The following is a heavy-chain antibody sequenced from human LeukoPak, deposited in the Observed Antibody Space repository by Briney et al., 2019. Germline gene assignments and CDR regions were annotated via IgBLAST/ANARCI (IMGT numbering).Heavy chain of an antibody. CDR3: AREGDGYNLDY. CDR2: IYYSGST. CDR1: GGSISSRSYF. D-gene: IGHD5-24*01. J-gene: IGHJ4*02. Sequence: TETLSLTCTVSGGSISSRSYFWGWIRQPPGKGLEWIGYIYYSGSTNYNPSLKSRVTISVDTSKNQFSLKLSSVTAADTAVYYCAREGDGYNLDYWGQGTLVTVSS. V-gene: IGHV4-61*01.